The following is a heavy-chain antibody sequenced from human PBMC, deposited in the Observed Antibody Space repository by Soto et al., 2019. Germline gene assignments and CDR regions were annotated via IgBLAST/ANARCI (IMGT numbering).Heavy chain of an antibody. CDR2: IYYSGST. J-gene: IGHJ5*02. Sequence: QVQLQESGPGLVKPSQTLSLTCTVSGGSISSGDYYWSWIRQPPGKGLEWIGYIYYSGSTYYNPSLQSRVTIAVDTSKNQFSLKLSSVTAADTAVYYCARSNAAAGTDWFDPWGQGTLVTVSS. V-gene: IGHV4-30-4*01. CDR1: GGSISSGDYY. CDR3: ARSNAAAGTDWFDP. D-gene: IGHD6-13*01.